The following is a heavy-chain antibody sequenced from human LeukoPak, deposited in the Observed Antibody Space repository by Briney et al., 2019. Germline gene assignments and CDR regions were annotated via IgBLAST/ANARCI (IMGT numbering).Heavy chain of an antibody. CDR1: GFTFSSYW. V-gene: IGHV3-74*01. D-gene: IGHD3-10*02. CDR2: INSDGSST. J-gene: IGHJ6*03. CDR3: ARDVRGVIVSYYYMDV. Sequence: GGSLRLSCAASGFTFSSYWMHWVRQAPGKGLVWVSRINSDGSSTSYADSVKGRFTISRDNAKNSLYLQMNSLRAEDTAVYYCARDVRGVIVSYYYMDVWGKGTTVTISS.